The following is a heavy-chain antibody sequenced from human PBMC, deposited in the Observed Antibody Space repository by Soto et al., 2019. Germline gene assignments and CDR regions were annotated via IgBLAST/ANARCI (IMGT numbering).Heavy chain of an antibody. D-gene: IGHD3-16*01. J-gene: IGHJ5*01. CDR2: IYHSGST. CDR3: ARWKYSYANLPGDWFDS. Sequence: QVQLQESGPGLVKPSETLSLTCTVSGDPVTSGSYYWSWVRQPPGKGLEWIAYIYHSGSTKYNPTLRSRATISVDTSKNPFSLRLNSVTAADTAGYYCARWKYSYANLPGDWFDSWGQGTLVAVSS. CDR1: GDPVTSGSYY. V-gene: IGHV4-61*01.